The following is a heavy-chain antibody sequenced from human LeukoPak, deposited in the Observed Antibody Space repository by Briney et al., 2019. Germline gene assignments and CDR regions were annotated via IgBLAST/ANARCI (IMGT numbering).Heavy chain of an antibody. V-gene: IGHV3-11*01. CDR1: GFTFSDYY. CDR3: ARDLPALRYFDWLFQFDY. Sequence: GGSLRLSCAASGFTFSDYYMSWIRQAPGKGLEWVSYISSSGSTIYYAHSVKGRFTISRDNAKNSLYLQMNSLRAEDTAVYYCARDLPALRYFDWLFQFDYWGQGTLVTVSS. CDR2: ISSSGSTI. D-gene: IGHD3-9*01. J-gene: IGHJ4*02.